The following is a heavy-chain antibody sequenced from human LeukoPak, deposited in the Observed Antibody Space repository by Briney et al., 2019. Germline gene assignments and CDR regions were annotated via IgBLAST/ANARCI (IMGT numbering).Heavy chain of an antibody. CDR1: GYTFSNYG. CDR2: ISGYNGNT. D-gene: IGHD3-10*01. Sequence: ASVKVSCKASGYTFSNYGFSWVRQAPGQGLEWMGWISGYNGNTNNAQKFQGRVTMTTDTSTSTAYMELRSLRSDDTAVYYCARGSLYSGSYYNGYDCWGQGTLVTVSS. CDR3: ARGSLYSGSYYNGYDC. J-gene: IGHJ4*02. V-gene: IGHV1-18*01.